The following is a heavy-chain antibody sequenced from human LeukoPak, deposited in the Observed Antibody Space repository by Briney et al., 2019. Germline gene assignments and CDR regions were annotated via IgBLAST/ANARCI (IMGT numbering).Heavy chain of an antibody. V-gene: IGHV3-30*02. CDR2: IRDDGHNK. D-gene: IGHD4-17*01. J-gene: IGHJ4*02. Sequence: GGSLRLSCAASGFTVSSNYMSWVRQAPGKGLEWVALIRDDGHNKNYADSLKGRFTISRDNSKNTLYLQMNTLKPEDTAVYCCAKEYGDSFDYWGQGTLVTVSS. CDR3: AKEYGDSFDY. CDR1: GFTVSSNY.